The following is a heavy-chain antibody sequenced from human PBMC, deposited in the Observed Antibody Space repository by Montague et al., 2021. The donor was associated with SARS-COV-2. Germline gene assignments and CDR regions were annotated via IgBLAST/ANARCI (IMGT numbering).Heavy chain of an antibody. Sequence: SETLFLTCTVSGGSISSSSYYWGWIRQPPGKGLEWIGSIYYSGSTYYNPSLKSRVTISVDTSKNQFSLKLRSVTAADTAVYYCARAPPGYWGFVVVVAAHFDYWGQGTLVTVSS. J-gene: IGHJ4*02. CDR1: GGSISSSSYY. CDR2: IYYSGST. CDR3: ARAPPGYWGFVVVVAAHFDY. V-gene: IGHV4-39*07. D-gene: IGHD2-15*01.